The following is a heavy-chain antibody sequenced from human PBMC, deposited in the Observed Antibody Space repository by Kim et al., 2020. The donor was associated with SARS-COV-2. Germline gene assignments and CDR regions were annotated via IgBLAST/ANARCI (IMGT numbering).Heavy chain of an antibody. J-gene: IGHJ4*02. V-gene: IGHV1-69*04. D-gene: IGHD5-12*01. Sequence: SVKVSCKASGGTFSSYAISWVRQAPGQGLEWMGRIIPILGIANYAQKFQGRVTITADKSTSTAYMELSSLRSEDTAVYYCARENRGYSGYDRSPFFDYWGQGTLVTVSS. CDR3: ARENRGYSGYDRSPFFDY. CDR2: IIPILGIA. CDR1: GGTFSSYA.